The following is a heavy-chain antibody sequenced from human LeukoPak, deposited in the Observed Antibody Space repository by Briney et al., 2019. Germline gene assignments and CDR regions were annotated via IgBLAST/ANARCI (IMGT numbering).Heavy chain of an antibody. V-gene: IGHV3-7*01. D-gene: IGHD3-16*01. CDR2: IKQNGSEN. CDR3: ARGGMWGSLDY. CDR1: VFTFSSYW. Sequence: GGSLRLSCAPSVFTFSSYWMSWVRQTPGRGLEWVANIKQNGSENYYVDSVKGRCTISRDNAKNSVYLQMNSLRVDDRAVYYCARGGMWGSLDYWGQGTLLTVFS. J-gene: IGHJ4*02.